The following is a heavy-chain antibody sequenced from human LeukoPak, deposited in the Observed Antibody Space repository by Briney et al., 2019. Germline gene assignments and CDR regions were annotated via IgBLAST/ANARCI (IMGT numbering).Heavy chain of an antibody. CDR3: ARGRSSGWSNYYYYYGMDV. V-gene: IGHV4-34*01. Sequence: PSETLSLTCAVYGGSFSGYYWSWIRQPPGKGLEWIGEINHSGSTNYNPSLKSRVTISVDTSKNQFSLKLSSVTAADTAVYYCARGRSSGWSNYYYYYGMDVWGKGTTATVSS. CDR1: GGSFSGYY. J-gene: IGHJ6*04. CDR2: INHSGST. D-gene: IGHD6-19*01.